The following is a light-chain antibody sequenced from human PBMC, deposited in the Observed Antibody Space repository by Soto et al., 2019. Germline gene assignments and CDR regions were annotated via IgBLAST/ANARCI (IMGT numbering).Light chain of an antibody. CDR3: QQYGSLPIT. V-gene: IGKV1-33*01. CDR1: QDIGNF. Sequence: DIQMTQSPSSLSASIGDRVTISCQASQDIGNFLNWYQQKPGKAPYLLIYDASNLDTGVSSRFSGRGSGRQCSITITSLQPDDVATYFCQQYGSLPITFGQGTRLDIK. J-gene: IGKJ5*01. CDR2: DAS.